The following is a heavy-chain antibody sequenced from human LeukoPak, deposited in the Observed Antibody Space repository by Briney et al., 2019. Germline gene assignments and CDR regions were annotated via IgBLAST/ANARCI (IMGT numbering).Heavy chain of an antibody. V-gene: IGHV3-30-3*01. Sequence: GGSLRLSCAASGFTFSSYAMHWVRQAPGKGLEWVAVISYDGSNKYYADSVKGRFTISRDNSKNTLYLQMNSLRAEDTALYYCAARYDAFDIWGQGTMVTVSS. CDR2: ISYDGSNK. J-gene: IGHJ3*02. D-gene: IGHD3-16*02. CDR1: GFTFSSYA. CDR3: AARYDAFDI.